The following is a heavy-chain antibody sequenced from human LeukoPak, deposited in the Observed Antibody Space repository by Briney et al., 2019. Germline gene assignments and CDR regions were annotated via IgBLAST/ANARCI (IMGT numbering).Heavy chain of an antibody. CDR1: GYTFTGYS. Sequence: GASVKVSCTAFGYTFTGYSMHWVRQAPGQGLEWMGWINPNSGGTYYAQKFLGRVTMTRDTSISTAYMELSRLRSDDTAVYYCAPTHINGWYYFVYWGQGTLVTVSS. D-gene: IGHD6-19*01. J-gene: IGHJ4*02. CDR2: INPNSGGT. CDR3: APTHINGWYYFVY. V-gene: IGHV1-2*02.